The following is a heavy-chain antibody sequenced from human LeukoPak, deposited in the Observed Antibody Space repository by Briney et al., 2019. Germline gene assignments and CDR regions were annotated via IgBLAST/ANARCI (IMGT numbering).Heavy chain of an antibody. J-gene: IGHJ4*02. D-gene: IGHD6-13*01. Sequence: SETLSLTCTVSGGSISSSSYYWGWIRQPPGKGLVWIGSIYYSGSTYYNPSLKSRVTISVDTSKNQFSLKLSSVTAADTAVYYCARRTLLYSSSWYYFDYWGQGTLVTVSS. CDR3: ARRTLLYSSSWYYFDY. V-gene: IGHV4-39*01. CDR1: GGSISSSSYY. CDR2: IYYSGST.